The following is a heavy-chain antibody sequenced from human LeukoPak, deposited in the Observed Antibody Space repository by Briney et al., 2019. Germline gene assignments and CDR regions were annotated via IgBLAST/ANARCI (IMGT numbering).Heavy chain of an antibody. CDR3: ARRRSGYSHFDY. D-gene: IGHD3-22*01. J-gene: IGHJ4*02. V-gene: IGHV4-4*09. Sequence: SETLSLTCTVSGDSISSYYWSWTRQPPGKGLEWIGHIYTSGNTDYNPSLKSRVTISADTSKNQFSLKLNSVSAADTAVYYCARRRSGYSHFDYWGQGTLVTVSS. CDR2: IYTSGNT. CDR1: GDSISSYY.